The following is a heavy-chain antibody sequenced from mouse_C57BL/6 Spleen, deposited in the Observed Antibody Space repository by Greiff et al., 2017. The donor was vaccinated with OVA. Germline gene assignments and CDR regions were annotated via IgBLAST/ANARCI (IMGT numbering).Heavy chain of an antibody. D-gene: IGHD4-1*01. CDR3: ARNWDEFAY. J-gene: IGHJ3*01. V-gene: IGHV1-64*01. CDR2: IHPNSGST. CDR1: GYTFTSYW. Sequence: QVQLPQPGAELVKPGASVKLSCKASGYTFTSYWMHWVKQRPGQGLEWIGMIHPNSGSTNYNEKFKSKATLTVDKSSSTAYMQLSSLTSEDSAVYYCARNWDEFAYWGQGTLVTVSA.